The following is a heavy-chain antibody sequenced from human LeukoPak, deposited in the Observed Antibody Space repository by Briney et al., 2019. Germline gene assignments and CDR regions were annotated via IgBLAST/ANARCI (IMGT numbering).Heavy chain of an antibody. D-gene: IGHD6-13*01. CDR2: IIPIFGTA. Sequence: ASVEVSCKASGGTFSSYAVSWVRQAPGQGLEWMGGIIPIFGTANYAQKFQGRVTITADESTSTAYMELSSLRSEDTAVYYCARGRGQLVFDYWGQGTLVTVSS. J-gene: IGHJ4*02. V-gene: IGHV1-69*13. CDR1: GGTFSSYA. CDR3: ARGRGQLVFDY.